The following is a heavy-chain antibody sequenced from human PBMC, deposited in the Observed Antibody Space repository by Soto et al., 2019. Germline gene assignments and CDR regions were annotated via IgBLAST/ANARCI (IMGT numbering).Heavy chain of an antibody. CDR3: ARKVPGSTTRPDYWYFDL. CDR1: GFTFISYA. CDR2: ISGGGDAT. V-gene: IGHV3-23*01. D-gene: IGHD3-10*01. Sequence: EVQLLGSGGGLVQPGGSLRLSCAASGFTFISYAMNWVRQAPGKGLQWVAAISGGGDATFYADSVQGRFTISRDNSRNTVSLQMNSLGADDTAVYYCARKVPGSTTRPDYWYFDLWGRGTLVTVSS. J-gene: IGHJ2*01.